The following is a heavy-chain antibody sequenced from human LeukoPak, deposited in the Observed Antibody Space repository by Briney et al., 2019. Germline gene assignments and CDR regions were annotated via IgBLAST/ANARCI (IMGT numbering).Heavy chain of an antibody. Sequence: SETLSLTCTVSGGSISSYYWSWIRQPPGKGLEWIGYIYYSGSTNYNPSLKSRVTISVDTSKNQFSLKLSSVTAADTAVYYCARAPGEYYYYGMDVWGQGTTDTVSS. CDR1: GGSISSYY. J-gene: IGHJ6*02. CDR3: ARAPGEYYYYGMDV. V-gene: IGHV4-59*08. CDR2: IYYSGST.